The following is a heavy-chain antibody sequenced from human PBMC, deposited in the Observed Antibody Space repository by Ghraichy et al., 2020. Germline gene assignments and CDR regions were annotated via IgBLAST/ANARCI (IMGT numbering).Heavy chain of an antibody. CDR1: GYSLTSYW. V-gene: IGHV5-51*01. J-gene: IGHJ6*02. D-gene: IGHD5-18*01. Sequence: GESLNISCKGSGYSLTSYWIGWVRQMPGKGLEWMGIIFPGDSDTRYSPSFQGQVTISADKSISTAYLQWSSLKASDTAIYYCAGPSGYNYGGYGQSAMDVWSQGTMVTVSS. CDR2: IFPGDSDT. CDR3: AGPSGYNYGGYGQSAMDV.